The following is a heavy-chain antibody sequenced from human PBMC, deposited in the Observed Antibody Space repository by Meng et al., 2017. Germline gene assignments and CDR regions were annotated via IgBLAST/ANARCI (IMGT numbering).Heavy chain of an antibody. V-gene: IGHV3-74*01. CDR1: GFTFSSYW. Sequence: VEWVEAGGGLVQPGGSLRLSCAASGFTFSSYWMHWVRQAPGKGLVWVSRINSDGSSTSYADSVKGRFTISRDNAKNTLYLQMNSLRAEDTAVYYCARGGKYVWGLDYWGQGTLVTVSS. CDR2: INSDGSST. J-gene: IGHJ4*02. D-gene: IGHD4-23*01. CDR3: ARGGKYVWGLDY.